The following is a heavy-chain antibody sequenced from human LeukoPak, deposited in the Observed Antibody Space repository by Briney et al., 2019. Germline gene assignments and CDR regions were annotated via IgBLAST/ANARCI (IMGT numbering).Heavy chain of an antibody. CDR2: ISGDESST. Sequence: GGSLRLSCAASGFTFSSYWMHWVRQAPGKGLVWVSRISGDESSTSYADSVKGRFTISRDNSKNTLYLQMNSLRAEDTAVYYCASGGSGSYSYWGQGTLVTVSS. CDR3: ASGGSGSYSY. J-gene: IGHJ4*02. V-gene: IGHV3-74*01. CDR1: GFTFSSYW. D-gene: IGHD1-26*01.